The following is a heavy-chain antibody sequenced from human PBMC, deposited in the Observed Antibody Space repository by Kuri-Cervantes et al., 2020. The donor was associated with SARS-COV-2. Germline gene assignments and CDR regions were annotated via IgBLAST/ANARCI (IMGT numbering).Heavy chain of an antibody. CDR2: IYYSGST. V-gene: IGHV4-39*01. CDR1: GGSISSSSYY. D-gene: IGHD2-2*01. CDR3: ASIGYCSSTSCFVGRGDY. Sequence: SETLSLTCTVSGGSISSSSYYWGWIRQPPGKGLEWIGSIYYSGSTYYNPSLKSRVTISVDTSKNQFSLKLSSVTAADTAVYYCASIGYCSSTSCFVGRGDYWGQGTLVTGSS. J-gene: IGHJ4*02.